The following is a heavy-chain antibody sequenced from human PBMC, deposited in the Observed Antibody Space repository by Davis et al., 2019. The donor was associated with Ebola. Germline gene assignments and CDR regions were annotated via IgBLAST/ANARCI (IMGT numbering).Heavy chain of an antibody. V-gene: IGHV3-7*01. J-gene: IGHJ4*02. CDR1: GFTISSFW. CDR3: ARSSRYYPGY. Sequence: PGGSLRLSCAASGFTISSFWMSWVRQAPGKGLEWVANIKQDGSEKYYVDSVKGRFTISRDNAKNSLSLQMNSLRAEDTAVYYCARSSRYYPGYWGQGTLVTVSS. D-gene: IGHD3-9*01. CDR2: IKQDGSEK.